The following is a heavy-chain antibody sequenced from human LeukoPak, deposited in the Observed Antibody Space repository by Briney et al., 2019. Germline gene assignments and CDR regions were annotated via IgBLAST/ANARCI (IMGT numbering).Heavy chain of an antibody. D-gene: IGHD6-25*01. Sequence: PGGSLRLSCAASGFTFSSYSMNWVRQAPGKGLEWVSSISSSSSYIYYADSVKGRFTISRDNAKNSLHLQMNSLRAEDTAVYYCARDRSGYFDYWGQGTLVTVSS. CDR1: GFTFSSYS. V-gene: IGHV3-21*01. CDR2: ISSSSSYI. J-gene: IGHJ4*02. CDR3: ARDRSGYFDY.